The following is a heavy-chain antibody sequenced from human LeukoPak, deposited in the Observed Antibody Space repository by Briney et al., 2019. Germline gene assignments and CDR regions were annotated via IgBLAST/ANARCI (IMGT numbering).Heavy chain of an antibody. D-gene: IGHD6-13*01. Sequence: ASVKVSCKASGYTFTNYYIHWVRQAPGQGLEWMGLINAGGSSTNYAQKFKGRVTMTKDTSTSTVYMELSSLRSDDTAVYYCARSYRRAAAGQPYWGQGTLVTVSS. V-gene: IGHV1-46*01. CDR3: ARSYRRAAAGQPY. CDR1: GYTFTNYY. CDR2: INAGGSST. J-gene: IGHJ4*02.